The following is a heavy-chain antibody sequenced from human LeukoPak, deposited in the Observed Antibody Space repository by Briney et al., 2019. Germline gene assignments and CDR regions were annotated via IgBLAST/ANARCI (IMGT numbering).Heavy chain of an antibody. Sequence: GGSLRLSCAASGFTFSSYGMHWVRQAPGKGLEWVAVISYDGSNKYYADSVKGRFTISRDNSKNTLYLQMNSLRAEDTAVYYCARETGDWYFDLWGRDTLVTVSS. J-gene: IGHJ2*01. V-gene: IGHV3-30*03. CDR1: GFTFSSYG. CDR2: ISYDGSNK. CDR3: ARETGDWYFDL. D-gene: IGHD1-14*01.